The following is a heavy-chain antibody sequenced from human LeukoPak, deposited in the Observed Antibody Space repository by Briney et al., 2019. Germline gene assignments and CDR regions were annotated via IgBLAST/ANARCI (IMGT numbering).Heavy chain of an antibody. CDR1: GFTFGRYG. V-gene: IGHV3-33*01. CDR3: ARDEDTSSHFGRLS. Sequence: GGSLRLSCATSGFTFGRYGFHWVRQAPGKGLEWVALIWSDGTIKDYADSVKGRFTISRDNSKKTVDLLMNSLRAEGTALYYCARDEDTSSHFGRLSWGQGTLVTVSS. D-gene: IGHD3/OR15-3a*01. CDR2: IWSDGTIK. J-gene: IGHJ5*02.